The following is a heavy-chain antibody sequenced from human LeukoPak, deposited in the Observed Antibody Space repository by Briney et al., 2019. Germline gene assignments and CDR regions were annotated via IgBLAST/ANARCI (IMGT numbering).Heavy chain of an antibody. Sequence: ASVKVSCKASGYTFTGYYMHWVRQAPGQGLEWMGWINPNSGGTNYAQKFQGWVTMTRDTSISTAYMELSRLRSDDTAVYYCARARSLPAMVRGAKVAAWFDPWGQGTLVTVSS. CDR1: GYTFTGYY. D-gene: IGHD3-10*01. J-gene: IGHJ5*02. CDR3: ARARSLPAMVRGAKVAAWFDP. V-gene: IGHV1-2*04. CDR2: INPNSGGT.